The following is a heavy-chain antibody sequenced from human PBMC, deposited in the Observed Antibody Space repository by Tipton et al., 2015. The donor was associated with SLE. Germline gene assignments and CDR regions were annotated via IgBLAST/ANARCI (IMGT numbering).Heavy chain of an antibody. CDR1: GGSISSYSYY. CDR3: ARALQNYFDY. J-gene: IGHJ4*02. CDR2: MYYSGST. Sequence: TLSLTCTVSGGSISSYSYYWGWIRQPPGKGLEWIGSMYYSGSTYYNPSLKSRVTISVDTSKNHFSLKLSSVTAADTAVYYCARALQNYFDYWGQGTLVTVSS. V-gene: IGHV4-39*07.